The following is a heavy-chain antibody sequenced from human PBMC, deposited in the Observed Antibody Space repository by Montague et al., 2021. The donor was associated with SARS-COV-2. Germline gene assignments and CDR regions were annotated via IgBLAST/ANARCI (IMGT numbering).Heavy chain of an antibody. CDR2: IYYSGST. CDR3: ARGLDP. Sequence: SETLSLTCTASGGSISGSSYYWGWIRQPPGKGLEWIGSIYYSGSTYYNPSLKSRVTISVDTSKNQFSLKLSSVTAADTAVYYCARGLDPWGQGTLVTVSS. J-gene: IGHJ5*02. V-gene: IGHV4-39*01. CDR1: GGSISGSSYY.